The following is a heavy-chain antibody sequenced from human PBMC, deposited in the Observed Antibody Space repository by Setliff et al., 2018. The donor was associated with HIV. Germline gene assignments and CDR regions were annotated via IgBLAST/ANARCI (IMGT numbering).Heavy chain of an antibody. CDR2: IKHNSDGGTA. J-gene: IGHJ4*02. V-gene: IGHV3-15*07. Sequence: GGSLRLSCTTSGIIFTDAWMNWVRRAPGKGLEWVGLIKHNSDGGTADFAAPVKGRFTISRDDSKNTVYLQMNSLKIDDTGLYYCATGPLDYWGQGTLVTVSS. CDR1: GIIFTDAW. CDR3: ATGPLDY.